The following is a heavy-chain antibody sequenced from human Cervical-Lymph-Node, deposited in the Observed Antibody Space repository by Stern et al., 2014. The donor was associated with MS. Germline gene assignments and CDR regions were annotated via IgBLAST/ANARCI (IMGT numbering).Heavy chain of an antibody. CDR3: ARQNSGMDV. CDR2: INPDNGDT. Sequence: QVQLVQSGAELQQPGASVTVSCKASGYTFTDYYMHWVRQAPGQGLEWMGWINPDNGDTDSLQKFQGRVTMTRDTHISKAHMETSRLKSDDAAIYYCARQNSGMDVWGQGTTVTVSS. J-gene: IGHJ6*02. CDR1: GYTFTDYY. V-gene: IGHV1-2*02.